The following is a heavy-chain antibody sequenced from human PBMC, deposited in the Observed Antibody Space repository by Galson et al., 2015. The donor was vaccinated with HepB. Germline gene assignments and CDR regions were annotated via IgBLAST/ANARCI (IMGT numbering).Heavy chain of an antibody. CDR3: VTGWYLDY. D-gene: IGHD2-15*01. V-gene: IGHV3-15*01. CDR1: GFTFSNSC. CDR2: IKSKVNGGTT. J-gene: IGHJ4*02. Sequence: SLRLSCAASGFTFSNSCMDWVRQAPGKGLEWVGRIKSKVNGGTTDYAAPVKARFTISRDDSKNTVSLQMNSLKTADTAVYFCVTGWYLDYWGQGTLVTVSS.